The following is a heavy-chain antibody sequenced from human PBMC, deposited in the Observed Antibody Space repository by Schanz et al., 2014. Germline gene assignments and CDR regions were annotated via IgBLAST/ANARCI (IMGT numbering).Heavy chain of an antibody. J-gene: IGHJ6*01. Sequence: VQLVESGGGVVKPGGSLRLSCAASGFSFSIFAMTWVRQAPGQGLEWVSTISGSGGDTYPAGSVKGRFTISRDNSNNTLYLQMKSLRVEDTAVYYCVKDPDKYNWNDVEGMDVWGPGTTVTVSS. CDR1: GFSFSIFA. CDR2: ISGSGGDT. D-gene: IGHD1-1*01. V-gene: IGHV3-23*04. CDR3: VKDPDKYNWNDVEGMDV.